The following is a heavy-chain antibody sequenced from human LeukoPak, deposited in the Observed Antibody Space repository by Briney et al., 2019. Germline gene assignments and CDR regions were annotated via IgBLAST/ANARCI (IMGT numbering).Heavy chain of an antibody. Sequence: PGGSLRLSCAASGFTFSSYAMSWVRQAPGKGLDWVSGLYAGGSTYYAGSVTGRFTISRDDSKNTLYLQMTSLRVDDTAIYFCVRGNGNVGGRPDPWGQGAWVIVSS. CDR3: VRGNGNVGGRPDP. CDR1: GFTFSSYA. V-gene: IGHV3-66*01. D-gene: IGHD1-1*01. J-gene: IGHJ5*02. CDR2: LYAGGST.